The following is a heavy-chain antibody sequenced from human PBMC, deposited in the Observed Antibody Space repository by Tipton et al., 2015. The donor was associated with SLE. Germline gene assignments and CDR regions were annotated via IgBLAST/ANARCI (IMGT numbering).Heavy chain of an antibody. J-gene: IGHJ6*02. Sequence: SLRLSCAASGFTFSDHWMHWVRQAPGKGLMWVSRIYSDGSSTNYADSVKGRFTISRDNAKNRLFLQMNSLRAEDTAVYYCGTTTTDYGMDVWGQGTTVTVSS. D-gene: IGHD2/OR15-2a*01. V-gene: IGHV3-74*01. CDR3: GTTTTDYGMDV. CDR1: GFTFSDHW. CDR2: IYSDGSST.